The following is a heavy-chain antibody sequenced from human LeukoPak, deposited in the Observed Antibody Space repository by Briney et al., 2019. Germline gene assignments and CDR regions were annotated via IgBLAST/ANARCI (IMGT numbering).Heavy chain of an antibody. CDR1: GGTFSSYA. CDR3: ARDRLYGDYWYFDL. Sequence: SVKVSCKASGGTFSSYAISWVRQAPGQGLEWMGEIIPIFGTANYAQKFQGRVTITADESTSTAYMELSSLRSEDTAVYYCARDRLYGDYWYFDLWGRGTLVTVSS. CDR2: IIPIFGTA. D-gene: IGHD4-17*01. J-gene: IGHJ2*01. V-gene: IGHV1-69*13.